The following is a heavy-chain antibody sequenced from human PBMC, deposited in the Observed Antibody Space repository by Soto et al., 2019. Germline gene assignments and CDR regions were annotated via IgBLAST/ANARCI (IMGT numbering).Heavy chain of an antibody. Sequence: QVQLVESGGGLVQPGRSLRLSCVVSGFTFSNYGMHWVRQAPGKGLEWVADIWYDGSGQRYAGSVQGRFTISRDNSKKTLYLQINSLRVEDTAVYYGAKDEVSRKYYGHSLDVWGQGTTVPVSS. CDR1: GFTFSNYG. D-gene: IGHD4-17*01. CDR3: AKDEVSRKYYGHSLDV. CDR2: IWYDGSGQ. J-gene: IGHJ6*02. V-gene: IGHV3-33*03.